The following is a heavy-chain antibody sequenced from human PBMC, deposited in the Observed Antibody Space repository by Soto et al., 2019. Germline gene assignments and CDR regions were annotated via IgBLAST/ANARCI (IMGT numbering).Heavy chain of an antibody. CDR3: AGGMAGLDV. CDR2: INSDGSHT. J-gene: IGHJ6*02. V-gene: IGHV3-74*01. CDR1: GLSFNIYW. Sequence: EVQLVESGGGLVQPGGSLRLSCAASGLSFNIYWMQWVRQVPGKGLVWLARINSDGSHTIYVDSVKGRFTISRDNAKSTVFLQMDSLRDEDTGVYYCAGGMAGLDVWGQGTTVTVSS.